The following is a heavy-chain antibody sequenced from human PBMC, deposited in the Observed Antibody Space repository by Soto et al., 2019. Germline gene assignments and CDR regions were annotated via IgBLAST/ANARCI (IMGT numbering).Heavy chain of an antibody. D-gene: IGHD4-17*01. Sequence: QVQLVESGGGVVQPGRSLRLSCAASGFTFSSYGMHWVRQAPGKGLEWVAVISNDGSNKYYADSVKGRFTISRDNSKNTLYLQMNSLRAEDTAVYYCAKDGGYGDYPSWFDPWGQGTLVTVSS. J-gene: IGHJ5*02. CDR1: GFTFSSYG. CDR3: AKDGGYGDYPSWFDP. CDR2: ISNDGSNK. V-gene: IGHV3-30*18.